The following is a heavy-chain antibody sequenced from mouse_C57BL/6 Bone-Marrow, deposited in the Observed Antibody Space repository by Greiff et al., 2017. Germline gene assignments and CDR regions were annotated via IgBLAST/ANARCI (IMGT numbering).Heavy chain of an antibody. CDR2: IWRGGST. CDR1: GFSLTSYG. D-gene: IGHD2-3*01. J-gene: IGHJ4*01. V-gene: IGHV2-5-1*01. CDR3: AKNDGYYYVMDY. Sequence: QVQLQQSGPSLAQPSQSLSITCTVSGFSLTSYGVHWVRQSPGKGLEWLGVIWRGGSTDYNAAFMSRLSITKDNSKSQVFFKMNSLQADDTAIYYCAKNDGYYYVMDYWGQGTSVTVSS.